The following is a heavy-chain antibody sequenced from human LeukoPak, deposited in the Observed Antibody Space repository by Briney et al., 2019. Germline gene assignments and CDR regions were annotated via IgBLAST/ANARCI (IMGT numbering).Heavy chain of an antibody. V-gene: IGHV3-74*01. D-gene: IGHD2-15*01. CDR2: INSDGSST. J-gene: IGHJ3*02. Sequence: GGSLRLSCAASGFTFSSDWMHWVRQAPGKGLVWVSRINSDGSSTSYADSVKGRFTISRDNAKNSLYLQMNSLRAEDMALYYCAKDGGSGGPFAFDIWGQGTMVTVSS. CDR3: AKDGGSGGPFAFDI. CDR1: GFTFSSDW.